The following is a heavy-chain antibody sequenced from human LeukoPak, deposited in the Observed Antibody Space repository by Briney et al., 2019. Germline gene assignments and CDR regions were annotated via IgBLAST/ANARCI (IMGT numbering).Heavy chain of an antibody. V-gene: IGHV3-66*01. CDR1: GFTVISNY. Sequence: PGGSLRLSCAASGFTVISNYMSWVRQAPGKGLEWVSVMYSGGRTYYADSVKGRFTISRDNSKNTLYLQMNSLRAEDTAVYYCARDNRDYFAYWGQGTLVTVSS. CDR2: MYSGGRT. D-gene: IGHD1-14*01. CDR3: ARDNRDYFAY. J-gene: IGHJ4*02.